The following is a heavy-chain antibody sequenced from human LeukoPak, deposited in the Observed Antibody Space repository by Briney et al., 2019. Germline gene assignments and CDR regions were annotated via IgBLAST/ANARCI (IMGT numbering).Heavy chain of an antibody. CDR2: INPYNGNT. J-gene: IGHJ6*03. V-gene: IGHV1-18*01. D-gene: IGHD3-22*01. Sequence: ASVKVSCKTSGYTFTSYGISWVRQAPGQGLEWMGWINPYNGNTNYAQKLQGRVTMTTDTSTSTAYMELRSLRSDDTAVYYCARRPGGRSGYHPLEDNYYYYYMDVWGKGTTVTVSS. CDR3: ARRPGGRSGYHPLEDNYYYYYMDV. CDR1: GYTFTSYG.